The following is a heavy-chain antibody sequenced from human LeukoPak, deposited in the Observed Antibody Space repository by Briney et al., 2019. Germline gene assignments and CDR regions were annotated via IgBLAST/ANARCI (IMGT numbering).Heavy chain of an antibody. CDR2: ISGYNGNT. Sequence: ASVKVSCKASGGTFSSYAISWVRQAPGQGLEWMGWISGYNGNTNYAQKLQGRVTMTTDTSTSTAYMELRSLRSDDTAVYYCARGPFAGLFDYWGQGTLVTVSS. J-gene: IGHJ4*02. CDR3: ARGPFAGLFDY. V-gene: IGHV1-18*01. CDR1: GGTFSSYA. D-gene: IGHD3-9*01.